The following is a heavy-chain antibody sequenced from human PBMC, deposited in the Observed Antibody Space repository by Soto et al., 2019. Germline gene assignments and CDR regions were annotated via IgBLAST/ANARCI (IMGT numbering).Heavy chain of an antibody. V-gene: IGHV3-74*01. CDR1: GFTFITYW. CDR3: ARQDVLTFGGAVTNYPFYGMDV. J-gene: IGHJ6*02. CDR2: INREGSSI. D-gene: IGHD3-16*01. Sequence: WWSLRLSCGASGFTFITYWMHWLRQAPGKGLLWVARINREGSSINYADSVKGRFTISRDNAKNTLYLKRNSLRAEDTAVYYCARQDVLTFGGAVTNYPFYGMDVWGQGTTVTVSS.